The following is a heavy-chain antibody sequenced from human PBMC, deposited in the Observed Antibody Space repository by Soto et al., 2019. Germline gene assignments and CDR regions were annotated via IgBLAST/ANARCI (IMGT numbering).Heavy chain of an antibody. V-gene: IGHV4-34*01. Sequence: QVQLQQWGAGLLKPLETLSLTCAVYGGFVSSGSYYWSWIWQPPGKGLEWIGEMSHSGGTHFNPSLKSRVTISVDTSKNQFSLKMSSVTAADTALYYCARVERGTATTVVDAFDIWGPGTMVTVSS. D-gene: IGHD1-1*01. CDR3: ARVERGTATTVVDAFDI. CDR1: GGFVSSGSYY. CDR2: MSHSGGT. J-gene: IGHJ3*02.